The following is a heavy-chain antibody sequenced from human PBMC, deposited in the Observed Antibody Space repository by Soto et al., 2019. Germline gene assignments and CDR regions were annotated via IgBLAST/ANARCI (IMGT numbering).Heavy chain of an antibody. Sequence: QVQLVESGGGVVQPGRSLRLSCAASGFAFSSYGMHWVRQAQGKGLEWVAVISYDGSNENYADSVKGRFTISRDNSKNTLFLQMNSLSPEDTAVYYCAKAYMYRYDGSSDYWGQGTLVTVSS. J-gene: IGHJ4*02. CDR2: ISYDGSNE. CDR3: AKAYMYRYDGSSDY. D-gene: IGHD3-22*01. V-gene: IGHV3-30*18. CDR1: GFAFSSYG.